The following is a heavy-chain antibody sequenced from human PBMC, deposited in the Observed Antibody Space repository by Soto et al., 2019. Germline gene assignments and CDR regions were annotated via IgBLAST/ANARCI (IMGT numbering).Heavy chain of an antibody. CDR3: NAYCDFWGGHTPL. CDR2: IKSKADGETI. J-gene: IGHJ4*02. Sequence: EVQLVESGGGLVKPGGSVGLSCAAYGFTFENVWMHWVRQAPGKGLEWVGRIKSKADGETIDYAEPVKGRFSISRDDSKNTLYLQMNNLKTEDTAVYYCNAYCDFWGGHTPLWGQGTLVAVSS. CDR1: GFTFENVW. V-gene: IGHV3-15*07. D-gene: IGHD3-3*01.